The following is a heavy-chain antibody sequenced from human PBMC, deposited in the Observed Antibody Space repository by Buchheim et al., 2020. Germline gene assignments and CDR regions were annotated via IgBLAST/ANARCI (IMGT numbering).Heavy chain of an antibody. J-gene: IGHJ6*02. CDR2: ISYDGSNK. D-gene: IGHD5-12*01. CDR1: GFTFSSYG. CDR3: AKDQVVATFEYYGMDV. V-gene: IGHV3-30*18. Sequence: QVQLVESGGGVVQPGRSLRLSCAASGFTFSSYGMHWVRQAPGKGLEWVAVISYDGSNKYYADSVKGRFTISRDNSKNTLYLQMNSLRAEDTAVYYCAKDQVVATFEYYGMDVWGQGTT.